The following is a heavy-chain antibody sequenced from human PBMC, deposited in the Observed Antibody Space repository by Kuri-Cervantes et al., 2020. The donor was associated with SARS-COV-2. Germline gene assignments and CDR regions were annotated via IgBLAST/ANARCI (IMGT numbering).Heavy chain of an antibody. CDR2: IYSGGSST. CDR3: AKDQDCYVSSGQFDY. V-gene: IGHV3-23*03. Sequence: GGSLRLSCAASGFTFSSYAMCWVRRTPGKGLEWVPVIYSGGSSTYYADSVKGRFTISRDNSKNTLYLQMNSLRAEDTAVYYFAKDQDCYVSSGQFDYWGQGTLVTVSS. CDR1: GFTFSSYA. J-gene: IGHJ4*02. D-gene: IGHD3-22*01.